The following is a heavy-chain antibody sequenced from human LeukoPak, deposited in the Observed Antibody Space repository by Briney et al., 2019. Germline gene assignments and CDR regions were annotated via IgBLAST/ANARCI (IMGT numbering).Heavy chain of an antibody. Sequence: GGSLRLSREASGFTFSSYAMSWVRQAPGKGLEWVSGFSGSGGSTYYADSVKGRFTISRDNSKNTLYLQMNSLRAEDTAVYYCARAGNIRFDYWGQGTLVTVSS. D-gene: IGHD1/OR15-1a*01. V-gene: IGHV3-23*01. J-gene: IGHJ4*02. CDR1: GFTFSSYA. CDR2: FSGSGGST. CDR3: ARAGNIRFDY.